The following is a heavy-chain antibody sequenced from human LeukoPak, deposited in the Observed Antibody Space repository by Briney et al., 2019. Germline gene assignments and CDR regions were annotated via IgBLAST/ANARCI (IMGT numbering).Heavy chain of an antibody. J-gene: IGHJ5*02. V-gene: IGHV4-34*01. CDR3: ARGTAYYDFWRGYLQSNWFDP. Sequence: PSETLSLTCAVYGGSFSGYYWSWIRQPPGKGLEWIGEINHSGSTNYNPSLKSRVTISVDTSKNQFSLKLSSVTAADTAVYYCARGTAYYDFWRGYLQSNWFDPWGQGTLVTVSS. D-gene: IGHD3-3*01. CDR1: GGSFSGYY. CDR2: INHSGST.